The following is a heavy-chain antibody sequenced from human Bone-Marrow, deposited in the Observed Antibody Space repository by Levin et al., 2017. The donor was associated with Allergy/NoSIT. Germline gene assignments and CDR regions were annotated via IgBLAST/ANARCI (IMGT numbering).Heavy chain of an antibody. CDR3: ARDIGYEATCYGLDV. V-gene: IGHV3-33*01. Sequence: GGSLRLSCAASGFTFTSYGMHWVRQAPGKGLEWVAVIWYSGSRQYYGESVKGRFTISIDSSKNTLFLQMNNLTVEDTAGYFCARDIGYEATCYGLDVWGQGTTVTVSS. J-gene: IGHJ6*02. D-gene: IGHD5-12*01. CDR2: IWYSGSRQ. CDR1: GFTFTSYG.